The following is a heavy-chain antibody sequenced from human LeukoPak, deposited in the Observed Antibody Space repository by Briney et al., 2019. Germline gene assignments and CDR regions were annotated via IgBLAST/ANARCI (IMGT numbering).Heavy chain of an antibody. D-gene: IGHD5/OR15-5a*01. V-gene: IGHV4-59*08. Sequence: PSETLSLTCSVSDDSITMYYWTWIRQPPGKGLEWIGYVDHTGSTNFNPSLNGRVSISRDTTKNLFSLRLRSVTAADTAVYFCATLVSTRYYFDYWGQGTLVTVSS. J-gene: IGHJ4*02. CDR1: DDSITMYY. CDR2: VDHTGST. CDR3: ATLVSTRYYFDY.